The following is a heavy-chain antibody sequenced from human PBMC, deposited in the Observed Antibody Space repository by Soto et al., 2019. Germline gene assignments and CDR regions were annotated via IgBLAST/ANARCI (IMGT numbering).Heavy chain of an antibody. CDR2: ISDHGKNK. CDR3: ATYYYDASRYRGEVDS. J-gene: IGHJ4*02. CDR1: GFTFSDYA. Sequence: VQLVESGGGVVQPGRSLRLSCAASGFTFSDYAMQWVRQAPGKGLEWVTTISDHGKNKYYADSVKGRFTISRDNSVDTMYLQMKNLRADDTAVYYCATYYYDASRYRGEVDSWGQGTLVTVSS. V-gene: IGHV3-30*04. D-gene: IGHD3-22*01.